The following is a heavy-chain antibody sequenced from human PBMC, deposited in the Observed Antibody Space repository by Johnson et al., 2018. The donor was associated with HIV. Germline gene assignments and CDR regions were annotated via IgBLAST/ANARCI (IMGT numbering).Heavy chain of an antibody. V-gene: IGHV3-53*01. CDR2: IYSGGST. D-gene: IGHD3-22*01. CDR1: GFTVSNNY. CDR3: AKALALQYTAYDSSGSGAFDI. Sequence: VQLVESGGTLIQPGGSLRLSCAASGFTVSNNYMSWVRQAPGKGLEWVSVIYSGGSTYYADPVKGRFTSSRDNSKNSINLQINSLRAEEPALYYCAKALALQYTAYDSSGSGAFDIWGQGTMVTVSS. J-gene: IGHJ3*02.